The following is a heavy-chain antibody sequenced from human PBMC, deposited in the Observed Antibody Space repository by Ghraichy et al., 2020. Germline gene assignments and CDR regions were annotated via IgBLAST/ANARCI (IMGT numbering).Heavy chain of an antibody. D-gene: IGHD3-3*01. Sequence: GGSLRLSCVASGFSFSDAWMTWVRQIAGKGLEWVGRIKSNNHGGTTDYNAPVKGRVTISRDDSQNTLFLEMNSLKPEDTAVYYCTTGTDFWSGYPRVPIDQWGQGTQVTVAS. CDR2: IKSNNHGGTT. CDR1: GFSFSDAW. CDR3: TTGTDFWSGYPRVPIDQ. J-gene: IGHJ4*02. V-gene: IGHV3-15*01.